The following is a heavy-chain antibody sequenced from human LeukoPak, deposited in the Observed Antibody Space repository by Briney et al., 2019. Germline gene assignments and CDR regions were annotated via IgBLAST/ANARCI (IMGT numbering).Heavy chain of an antibody. J-gene: IGHJ6*03. V-gene: IGHV1-69*05. Sequence: ASVKVSCKASGGTFSSYAISWVRQAPGQGLEWMGGIIPIFGTANYAQKFQGRVTITTDESTSTAYMELSSLRSEDTAVYYCARGTAGIAAAGNYYYYMDVWGKGTTVTVSS. D-gene: IGHD6-13*01. CDR2: IIPIFGTA. CDR1: GGTFSSYA. CDR3: ARGTAGIAAAGNYYYYMDV.